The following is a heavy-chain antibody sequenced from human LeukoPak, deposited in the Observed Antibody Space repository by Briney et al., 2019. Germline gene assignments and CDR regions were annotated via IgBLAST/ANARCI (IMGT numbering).Heavy chain of an antibody. J-gene: IGHJ4*02. CDR2: INSDGSST. V-gene: IGHV3-74*01. CDR1: GFTFSSHW. CDR3: AREWSGFGELPDY. D-gene: IGHD3-10*01. Sequence: GGSLRLSCAASGFTFSSHWMHWVRHAPGKGLVWVSRINSDGSSTSYADSVKGRFTISRDNAKNTLYLQMNSLRVEDTAVYYCAREWSGFGELPDYWGQGTLVTVSS.